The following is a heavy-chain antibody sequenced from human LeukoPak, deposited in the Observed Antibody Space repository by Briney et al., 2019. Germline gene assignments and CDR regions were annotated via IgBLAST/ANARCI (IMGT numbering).Heavy chain of an antibody. CDR3: ARDDYRGVTNFDP. CDR1: GGSISPYF. D-gene: IGHD3-10*01. CDR2: ISYSGST. J-gene: IGHJ5*02. Sequence: SEALSLTCTVSGGSISPYFWSWIRQPPGKGLEWIGYISYSGSTNYNPSLKSRVTISVDTSKNQFSLQLSSVTAADTAVYYCARDDYRGVTNFDPWGQGTLVTVSS. V-gene: IGHV4-59*01.